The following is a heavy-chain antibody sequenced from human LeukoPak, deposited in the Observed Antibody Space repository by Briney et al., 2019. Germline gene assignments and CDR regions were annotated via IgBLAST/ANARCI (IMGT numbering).Heavy chain of an antibody. J-gene: IGHJ5*02. Sequence: ASVKVSCKASGYTFTSYYMHWVRQAPGQGLEWMGIINPSGGSTSYAQEFQGRVTMTRDMSTSTVYMELSSLRSEDTAVYYCAREATTVNNWFDPWGQGTLVTVSS. CDR2: INPSGGST. CDR1: GYTFTSYY. V-gene: IGHV1-46*01. CDR3: AREATTVNNWFDP. D-gene: IGHD4-11*01.